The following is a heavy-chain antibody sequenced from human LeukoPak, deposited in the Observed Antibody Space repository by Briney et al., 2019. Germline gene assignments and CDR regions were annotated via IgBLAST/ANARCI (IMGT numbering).Heavy chain of an antibody. CDR2: VSGSGRTT. D-gene: IGHD5-18*01. J-gene: IGHJ6*03. CDR3: AKSGYSYGYHYYYYMDV. V-gene: IGHV3-23*01. Sequence: GGSLRLSCAASGFTFSNYGVSWVRQAPGKGLEWVSGVSGSGRTTYFADSVKGRFTISRDNSKNSLYLQMNSLRAEDTALYYCAKSGYSYGYHYYYYMDVWGKGTTVTVSS. CDR1: GFTFSNYG.